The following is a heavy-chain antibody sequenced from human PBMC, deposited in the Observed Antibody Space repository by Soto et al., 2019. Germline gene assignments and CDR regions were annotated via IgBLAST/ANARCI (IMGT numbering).Heavy chain of an antibody. CDR2: ISGSGGST. CDR3: AGNCSGGSCHDY. J-gene: IGHJ4*02. D-gene: IGHD2-15*01. CDR1: GFIFSSYA. V-gene: IGHV3-23*01. Sequence: EVQLLESGGGLVQPGGSLRLSCAASGFIFSSYAMSWVRQAPGKGLEWVSAISGSGGSTYYSDSVKGRFTISRDNSKSTLYLHMSSLRADDTAVYFCAGNCSGGSCHDYWGQGTLVTVSS.